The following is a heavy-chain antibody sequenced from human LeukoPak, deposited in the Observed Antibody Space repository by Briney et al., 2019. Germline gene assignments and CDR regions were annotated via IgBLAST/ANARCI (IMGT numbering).Heavy chain of an antibody. J-gene: IGHJ4*02. CDR3: ARPRGYCSGGSCYRFDY. Sequence: SETLSLTCGVYGGSFSGYYWSWIRQPPGKGLEWIGEINHSGSTNYNPSLKSRVTISVDTSKNQFSLKLSSVTAADTAVYYCARPRGYCSGGSCYRFDYWGQGTLVTVSS. V-gene: IGHV4-34*01. D-gene: IGHD2-15*01. CDR1: GGSFSGYY. CDR2: INHSGST.